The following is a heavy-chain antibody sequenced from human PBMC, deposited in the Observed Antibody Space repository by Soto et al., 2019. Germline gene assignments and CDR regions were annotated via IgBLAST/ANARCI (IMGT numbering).Heavy chain of an antibody. CDR2: IFHSGDT. Sequence: QVQLQESGPGLVKPSGTLSLTCAVSGDSISNSRWWTWVRQPPGKGLEWIGDIFHSGDTNYNPSLKSRVFISVDKSQNLCALNVSSVTAADTDVYYCGYSTGWYRHDVWGQGTLVTVSS. CDR3: GYSTGWYRHDV. J-gene: IGHJ3*01. CDR1: GDSISNSRW. D-gene: IGHD6-19*01. V-gene: IGHV4-4*02.